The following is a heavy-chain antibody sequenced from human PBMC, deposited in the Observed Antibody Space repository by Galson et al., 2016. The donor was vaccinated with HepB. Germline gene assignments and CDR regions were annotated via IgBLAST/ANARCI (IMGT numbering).Heavy chain of an antibody. CDR1: GCSVGNNGFY. Sequence: TLSLTCTVSGCSVGNNGFYWSWVRQRPGEGLEWIGYVHYSWSTYHKASPRSRVTISLDPFKNQFSLTLSSVTAADTAVYYCASAGGESGYDFYYGMDVWGQGTSVTVSS. CDR2: VHYSWST. CDR3: ASAGGESGYDFYYGMDV. V-gene: IGHV4-31*03. D-gene: IGHD3-16*01. J-gene: IGHJ6*02.